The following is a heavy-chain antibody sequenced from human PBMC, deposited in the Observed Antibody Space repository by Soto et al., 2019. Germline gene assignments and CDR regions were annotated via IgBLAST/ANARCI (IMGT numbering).Heavy chain of an antibody. D-gene: IGHD3-10*01. CDR3: ARFRGDAFDI. CDR2: ISPDGTIP. J-gene: IGHJ3*02. V-gene: IGHV3-74*01. Sequence: EVQLVESGGGLVQPGGSLRLSCAVSGFTFSNYWMHWVRQAPGKGLVWVSPISPDGTIPDYTDSVKGRLAISRDNAKSTLFLQINSLRPEDTAVYYCARFRGDAFDIWGQGTMVTVSS. CDR1: GFTFSNYW.